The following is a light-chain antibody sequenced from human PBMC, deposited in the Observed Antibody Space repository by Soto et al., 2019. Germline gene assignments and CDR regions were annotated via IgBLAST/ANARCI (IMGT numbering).Light chain of an antibody. CDR1: QSLLHSNGYNY. CDR2: LGS. CDR3: MQALQTPGT. V-gene: IGKV2-28*01. J-gene: IGKJ2*02. Sequence: DIVMTQSPLSLPVTPGEPASISCRSSQSLLHSNGYNYLDWYLQKPGQSPQLLIYLGSNRASGVPDRFSDSGSGTDFTLKISRVEAEDVGVYYCMQALQTPGTFGQGTKLAIK.